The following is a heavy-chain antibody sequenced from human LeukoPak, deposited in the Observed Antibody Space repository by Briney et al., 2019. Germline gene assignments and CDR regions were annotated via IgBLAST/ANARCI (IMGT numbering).Heavy chain of an antibody. D-gene: IGHD7-27*01. J-gene: IGHJ4*02. CDR2: ISGTGGST. V-gene: IGHV3-23*01. CDR3: TRAGDYRFDY. CDR1: GFTFSSYA. Sequence: GGSLRLSCAASGFTFSSYAMSWVRQAPGKGLEWVSTISGTGGSTYYADSVKGRFTISRGNAKNTLYLQMTSLRAEDTAVYYCTRAGDYRFDYWGRGTLVTVSS.